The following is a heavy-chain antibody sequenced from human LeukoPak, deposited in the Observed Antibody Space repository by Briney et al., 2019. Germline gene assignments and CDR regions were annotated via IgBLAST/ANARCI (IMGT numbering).Heavy chain of an antibody. CDR2: IRYGGSDK. D-gene: IGHD6-19*01. Sequence: PGGSLRLSCAASGFSSINYVMHWVRQTPGKGLEWVAFIRYGGSDKYYADSVKGRFTISRDNSKNTLYLQMNSLRAEDTAVYYCAKDRAVADIPLPFDYWGQGTLVTVSS. V-gene: IGHV3-30*02. J-gene: IGHJ4*02. CDR1: GFSSINYV. CDR3: AKDRAVADIPLPFDY.